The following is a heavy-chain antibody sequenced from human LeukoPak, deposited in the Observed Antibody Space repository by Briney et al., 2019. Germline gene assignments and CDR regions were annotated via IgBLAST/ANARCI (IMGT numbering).Heavy chain of an antibody. J-gene: IGHJ4*02. D-gene: IGHD3-16*02. CDR1: GGSSSGYY. Sequence: SETLSLTCAVYGGSSSGYYWSWIRQPPGKGLEWIGEINHSGSTNCNPSLKSRVTISVDTSKNQFSLKLSSVTAADTAVYYCARVRSFGGVIVSWGQGTLVTVSS. CDR3: ARVRSFGGVIVS. V-gene: IGHV4-34*01. CDR2: INHSGST.